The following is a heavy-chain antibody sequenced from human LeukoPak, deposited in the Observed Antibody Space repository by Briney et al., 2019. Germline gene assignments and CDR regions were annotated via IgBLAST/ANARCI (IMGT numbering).Heavy chain of an antibody. V-gene: IGHV3-23*01. J-gene: IGHJ4*02. CDR1: GFTFSSYA. D-gene: IGHD5-24*01. CDR2: ISGSGGST. Sequence: PGGSLRLSCAASGFTFSSYAMSWVRQAPGKGLEWVSAISGSGGSTYYADSVKGRFTISRDNSKNTLYLQMNSLRAEDTAVYYCARDGEMATSNGYWGQGTLVTVSS. CDR3: ARDGEMATSNGY.